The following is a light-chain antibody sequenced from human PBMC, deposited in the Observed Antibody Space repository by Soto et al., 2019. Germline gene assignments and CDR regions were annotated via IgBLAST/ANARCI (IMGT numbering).Light chain of an antibody. CDR1: QSVSSY. V-gene: IGKV3-15*01. CDR3: QQYNNWPPRK. J-gene: IGKJ1*01. Sequence: EIVLTHSPATLSSFPWERATLSCMSSQSVSSYLAWYQQKPGQAPRLLIYGASTRATGIPARFSGSGSGTEFTLTISSLQSEDFAVYYCQQYNNWPPRKFGQGTKVDIK. CDR2: GAS.